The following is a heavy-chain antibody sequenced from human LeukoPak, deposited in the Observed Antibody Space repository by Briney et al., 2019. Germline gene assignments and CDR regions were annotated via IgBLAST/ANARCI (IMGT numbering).Heavy chain of an antibody. J-gene: IGHJ4*02. Sequence: SETLSLTCTVSGGSISSSSYYWGWIRQPPGKGLEWIGSIYYSGSTYYNPSLKSRVTISVDTSKNQFSLKLSSVTAADTAVYYCARKVFGVDDMGGYWGQGTLVTVSS. CDR3: ARKVFGVDDMGGY. D-gene: IGHD3-3*01. V-gene: IGHV4-39*01. CDR2: IYYSGST. CDR1: GGSISSSSYY.